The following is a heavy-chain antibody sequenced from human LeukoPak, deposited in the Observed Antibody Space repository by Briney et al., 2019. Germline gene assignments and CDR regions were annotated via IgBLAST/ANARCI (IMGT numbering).Heavy chain of an antibody. J-gene: IGHJ4*02. CDR2: IRQDANVK. CDR3: ARWAADSGIYYIAS. Sequence: PGGSLRLSCAASGFTFKNYEMNWFRQAPGKGLQWVASIRQDANVKYYVDSVRGRFTISRDNAENSLHLQMNGLRAEDTAMYYCARWAADSGIYYIASWGQGSLVTVSS. D-gene: IGHD3-10*01. V-gene: IGHV3-7*01. CDR1: GFTFKNYE.